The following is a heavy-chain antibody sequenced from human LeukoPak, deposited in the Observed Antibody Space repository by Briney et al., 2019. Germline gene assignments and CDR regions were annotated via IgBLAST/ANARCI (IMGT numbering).Heavy chain of an antibody. CDR1: GGSISSSSYY. V-gene: IGHV4-61*02. Sequence: SETLSLTCTVSGGSISSSSYYWGWIRQPAGKGLEWIGRIYSSGSTNYNPSLKSRVTISVDPSKNQFSLKLSSVTAVGTAVYYCARGPVGGATYYDGDAFDIWGQGTMVTVSS. D-gene: IGHD1-26*01. CDR2: IYSSGST. CDR3: ARGPVGGATYYDGDAFDI. J-gene: IGHJ3*02.